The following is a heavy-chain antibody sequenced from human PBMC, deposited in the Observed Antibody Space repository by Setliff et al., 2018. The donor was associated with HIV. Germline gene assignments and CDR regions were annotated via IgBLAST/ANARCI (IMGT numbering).Heavy chain of an antibody. J-gene: IGHJ6*02. V-gene: IGHV3-23*01. CDR2: IGGSGGST. Sequence: LRLSCAANGFSFSSYAMSWVRQAPGKGLEWVSGIGGSGGSTYYADSVKGRFTISRDNSKNTLYLQMNSLRAEDTAVYYCARVKDSSSWYYNYYYGMDVWGQGTTVTVSS. CDR1: GFSFSSYA. D-gene: IGHD6-13*01. CDR3: ARVKDSSSWYYNYYYGMDV.